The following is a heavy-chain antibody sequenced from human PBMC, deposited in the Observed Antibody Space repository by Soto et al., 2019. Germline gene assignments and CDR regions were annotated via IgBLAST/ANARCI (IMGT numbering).Heavy chain of an antibody. D-gene: IGHD1-26*01. CDR2: ISGSGGST. V-gene: IGHV3-23*01. CDR1: GFTFSSYA. Sequence: EVQLLESGGGLVQPGGSLRLSCAASGFTFSSYAMSWVRQAPGKGLEWVSAISGSGGSTYYADSVKGRFTISRDNSKNTLYLQMNSLRAEDTAVYYCAKDDDGGSYYRYWYFDLWGRGTLVTVSS. J-gene: IGHJ2*01. CDR3: AKDDDGGSYYRYWYFDL.